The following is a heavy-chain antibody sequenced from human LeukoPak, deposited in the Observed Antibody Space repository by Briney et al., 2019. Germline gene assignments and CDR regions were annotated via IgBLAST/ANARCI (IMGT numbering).Heavy chain of an antibody. Sequence: GESLKISCRGSEYSFTNYWIGWVRQMPRKGLEWMGIIFPGDSHTTYSPSFQGQVTISADKSISTAYLHWSSLKASDTAMYYCARHRDSSSWSPFDYWGQGTLVTVSS. D-gene: IGHD2-2*01. V-gene: IGHV5-51*01. CDR3: ARHRDSSSWSPFDY. CDR1: EYSFTNYW. CDR2: IFPGDSHT. J-gene: IGHJ4*02.